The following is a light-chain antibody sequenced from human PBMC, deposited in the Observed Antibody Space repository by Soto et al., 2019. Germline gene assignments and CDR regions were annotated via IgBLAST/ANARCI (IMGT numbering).Light chain of an antibody. CDR1: QPVNNN. J-gene: IGKJ5*01. CDR3: QQYEKWPPSIT. Sequence: IEMTQSPASLSASPGDRATLSCRASQPVNNNLARYQHKPGQAPRLLIYAVSTRATGVSARFSGGGSVTEFSLTISGLQSEDFAVYYCQQYEKWPPSITFGQGTRLEIK. CDR2: AVS. V-gene: IGKV3-15*01.